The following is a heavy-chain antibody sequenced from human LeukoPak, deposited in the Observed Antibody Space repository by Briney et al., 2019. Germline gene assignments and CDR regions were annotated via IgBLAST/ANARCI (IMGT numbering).Heavy chain of an antibody. D-gene: IGHD2-15*01. Sequence: PGRSLRLSCAASGFTFSSYAMHWVRQAPGKGLEWVAVISYDGSNKYYADSVKGRFTISRDNSKNTLYLQMNSLRAEDTAVYYCARSSGGSCYTGVEYWGQGTLVTVSS. CDR1: GFTFSSYA. J-gene: IGHJ4*02. CDR3: ARSSGGSCYTGVEY. V-gene: IGHV3-30-3*01. CDR2: ISYDGSNK.